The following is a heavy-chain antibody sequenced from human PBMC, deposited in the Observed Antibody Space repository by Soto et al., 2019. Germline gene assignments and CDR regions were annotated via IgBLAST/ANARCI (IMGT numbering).Heavy chain of an antibody. CDR2: IYYSGSI. V-gene: IGHV4-59*11. CDR1: GGPIRSHF. J-gene: IGHJ4*02. CDR3: ASHEYSSSPFDY. Sequence: PSETLSLTCTVSGGPIRSHFWSWIRQPPGKGLEWIGSIYYSGSINYNPSLKSRVTISVDTSKNQFSLKLSSVTAADTAVYSCASHEYSSSPFDYWGQGTLVTVSS. D-gene: IGHD6-6*01.